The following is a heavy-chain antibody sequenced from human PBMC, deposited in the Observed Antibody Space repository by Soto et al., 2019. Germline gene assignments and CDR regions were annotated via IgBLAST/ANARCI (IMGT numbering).Heavy chain of an antibody. V-gene: IGHV4-59*08. CDR1: GGSISSHY. Sequence: QVQLQESGPGLVKPSETLSLTCTVSGGSISSHYWSWIRQPPGKGLEWIGYIYNSGSTNYNPSLKSRVTISVDTSKSQFSLKLRSVTAADTAVYYCARQFDWTDRDAFDIWGRGTMVTVSS. J-gene: IGHJ3*02. CDR3: ARQFDWTDRDAFDI. D-gene: IGHD1-1*01. CDR2: IYNSGST.